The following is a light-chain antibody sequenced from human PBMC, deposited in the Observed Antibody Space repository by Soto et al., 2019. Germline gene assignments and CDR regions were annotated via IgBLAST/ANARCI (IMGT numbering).Light chain of an antibody. CDR3: AAWDDSLNGVV. J-gene: IGLJ2*01. Sequence: QSVLTQPPSASGTPGQRVTISCSGSSSNIGSNTVNWYQLLPGTAPKLLIDSNNQRPSGVPDRFSGSKSGTSASLAISGLQSEDEADYYCAAWDDSLNGVVFGGGTKLTVL. V-gene: IGLV1-44*01. CDR2: SNN. CDR1: SSNIGSNT.